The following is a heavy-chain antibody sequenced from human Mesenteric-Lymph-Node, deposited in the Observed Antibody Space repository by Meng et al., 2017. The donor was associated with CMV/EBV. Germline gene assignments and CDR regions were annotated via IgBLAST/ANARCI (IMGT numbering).Heavy chain of an antibody. V-gene: IGHV3-23*01. J-gene: IGHJ4*02. CDR2: IIGSGGST. Sequence: GESLKISCAASGFTFSSYAMSWVRQAPGKGLEWVSYIIGSGGSTSYADSVKGRFTVSRDNAKNSLYLQMNSLRAEDTAVYYCARGGGVVVVAATPRADDYWGQGTLVTVSS. CDR3: ARGGGVVVVAATPRADDY. CDR1: GFTFSSYA. D-gene: IGHD2-15*01.